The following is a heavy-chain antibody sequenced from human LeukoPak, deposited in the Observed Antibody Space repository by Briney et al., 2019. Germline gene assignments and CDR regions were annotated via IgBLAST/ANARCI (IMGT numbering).Heavy chain of an antibody. D-gene: IGHD1-26*01. V-gene: IGHV3-48*04. CDR3: ARDGSVGAIFRHYYYMDV. CDR2: ISSSSSTI. Sequence: GGSLRLSCAASGFTFSSYSMNWVRQAPGKGLEWVSYISSSSSTIYYADSVKGRFTISRDNAKNSLYLQMNSLRAEDTAVCYCARDGSVGAIFRHYYYMDVWGKGTTVTVSS. CDR1: GFTFSSYS. J-gene: IGHJ6*03.